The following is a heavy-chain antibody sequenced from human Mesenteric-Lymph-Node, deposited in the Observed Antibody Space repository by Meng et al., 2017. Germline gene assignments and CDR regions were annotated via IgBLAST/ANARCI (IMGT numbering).Heavy chain of an antibody. J-gene: IGHJ3*01. D-gene: IGHD3-16*01. V-gene: IGHV3-7*01. CDR3: ARDAMINFGREDHAFDL. CDR1: GFTFSSSW. Sequence: GGSLRLSCAASGFTFSSSWMSWVRQAPGKGLEWVANIKHDGSEECNVDSVKGRFTISRDNAKSLLYLQLDSLRVEDTAVYYCARDAMINFGREDHAFDLWGQGTLVTVSS. CDR2: IKHDGSEE.